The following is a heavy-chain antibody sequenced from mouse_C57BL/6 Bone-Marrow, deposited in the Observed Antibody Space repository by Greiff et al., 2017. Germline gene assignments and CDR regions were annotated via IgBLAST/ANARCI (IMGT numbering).Heavy chain of an antibody. V-gene: IGHV1-55*01. Sequence: QVQLQQPGAELVKPGASVQMSCTASGFTFTSYCITWVKQRPGQGLEWIGDIYPGSGSTNYNEKFKSKATMTVDTSSSTAYMQLSSLTSEDSAVYYCSRFLRARYAMDYWGQGTSVTVAS. D-gene: IGHD1-1*01. J-gene: IGHJ4*01. CDR2: IYPGSGST. CDR3: SRFLRARYAMDY. CDR1: GFTFTSYC.